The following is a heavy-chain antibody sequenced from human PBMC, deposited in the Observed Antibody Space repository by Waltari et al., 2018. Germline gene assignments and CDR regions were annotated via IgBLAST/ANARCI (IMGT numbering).Heavy chain of an antibody. CDR1: GYTFTDYN. Sequence: QVQLVQSGAEVRKPGASVKASCQAPGYTFTDYNIHWVRQALGQGLEWMGIFNPSADSAVYARRFQGRVTMTKDTSTSTVYMELSSLRADDTAVFYCARDSGSRGSDFWGQGTPVTVSS. D-gene: IGHD1-26*01. V-gene: IGHV1-46*01. J-gene: IGHJ4*02. CDR2: FNPSADSA. CDR3: ARDSGSRGSDF.